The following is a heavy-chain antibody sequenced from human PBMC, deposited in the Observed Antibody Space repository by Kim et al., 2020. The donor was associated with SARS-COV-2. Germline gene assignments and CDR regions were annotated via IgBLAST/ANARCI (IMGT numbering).Heavy chain of an antibody. Sequence: GGSLRLSCAASGFTFSSYEMNWVRQAPGKGLEWVSYISSSGSTIYYADSVKGRFTISRDNAKNSLYLQMNSLRAEDTAVYYCARETGDFWSAYYGMDVWGQGTTVTVSS. D-gene: IGHD3-3*01. CDR1: GFTFSSYE. V-gene: IGHV3-48*03. CDR2: ISSSGSTI. J-gene: IGHJ6*02. CDR3: ARETGDFWSAYYGMDV.